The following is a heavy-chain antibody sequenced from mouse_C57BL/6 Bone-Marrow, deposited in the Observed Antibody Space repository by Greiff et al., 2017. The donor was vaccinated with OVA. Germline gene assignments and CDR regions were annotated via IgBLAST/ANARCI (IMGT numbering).Heavy chain of an antibody. CDR2: IDPDDGDT. CDR3: TTFRY. CDR1: GFNIKGYY. Sequence: EVQLQQSGAELVRPGSSVKLSCTASGFNIKGYYMHWVKERPEQGLEWIGWIDPDDGDTDYASKFQGKATITADTSSKTAYLHLSSLTSEDTAVCYCTTFRYWGQGTTLTVSS. J-gene: IGHJ2*01. V-gene: IGHV14-4*01.